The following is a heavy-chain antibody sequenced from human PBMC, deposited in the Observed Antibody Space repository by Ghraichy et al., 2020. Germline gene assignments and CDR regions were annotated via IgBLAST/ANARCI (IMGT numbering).Heavy chain of an antibody. J-gene: IGHJ3*02. CDR1: GYSFTSYW. Sequence: GESLNISCKGSGYSFTSYWIGWVRQMPGKGLEWMGIIYPGDSDTRYSPSFQGQVTISADKSISTAYLQWSSLKASDTAMYYCASHGWLLPADDAFDIWGQGTMVTVSS. V-gene: IGHV5-51*01. CDR2: IYPGDSDT. D-gene: IGHD2-21*01. CDR3: ASHGWLLPADDAFDI.